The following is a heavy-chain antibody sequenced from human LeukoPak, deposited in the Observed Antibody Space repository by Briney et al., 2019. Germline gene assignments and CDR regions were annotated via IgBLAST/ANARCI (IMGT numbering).Heavy chain of an antibody. D-gene: IGHD6-19*01. CDR2: ISSSSSTI. Sequence: GGSLRLSCAASGFTFSSYSMNWVRQAPGKGLEWVSYISSSSSTIYYADSVKGRFTISRDNAKNSLYLQMNSLRDEDTAVYYCARGERQWLVRYNWFDPWGQGTLVTVSS. V-gene: IGHV3-48*02. CDR3: ARGERQWLVRYNWFDP. CDR1: GFTFSSYS. J-gene: IGHJ5*02.